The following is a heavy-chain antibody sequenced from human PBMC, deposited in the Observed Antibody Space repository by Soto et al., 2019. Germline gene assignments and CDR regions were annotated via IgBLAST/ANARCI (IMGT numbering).Heavy chain of an antibody. D-gene: IGHD5-12*01. V-gene: IGHV4-30-2*01. CDR1: GGSISSGGYY. CDR2: IYHSGSP. Sequence: PSETLSLTCAVSGGSISSGGYYWSWIRQPPGKGLEWIGYIYHSGSPYYNPSLKSRVTISVDRSKNQFSLKLSSVTAADTAVYYCARVWIYGMDVWGQGTTVTVSS. J-gene: IGHJ6*02. CDR3: ARVWIYGMDV.